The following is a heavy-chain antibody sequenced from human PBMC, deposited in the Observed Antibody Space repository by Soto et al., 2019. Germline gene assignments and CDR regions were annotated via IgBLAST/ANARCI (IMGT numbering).Heavy chain of an antibody. CDR1: GGSIIHYF. CDR3: ASGHTQHYFNY. CDR2: IYYSGST. Sequence: SETLSLTCTVSGGSIIHYFWSWIRQPPGKGLEWIGYIYYSGSTNYDPSLKSRVTISADTSKNQFSLKLTSVTAADTAVYFCASGHTQHYFNYWGQGALVTVSS. D-gene: IGHD6-13*01. V-gene: IGHV4-59*01. J-gene: IGHJ4*02.